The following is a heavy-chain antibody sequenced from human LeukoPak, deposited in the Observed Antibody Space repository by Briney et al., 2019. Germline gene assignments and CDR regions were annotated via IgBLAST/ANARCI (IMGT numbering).Heavy chain of an antibody. V-gene: IGHV1-18*01. CDR3: ARGGYSYGWNYYYYYMDV. Sequence: ASVTVSCKVSGYTLTELSMHWVRQAPGQGLEWMGWISAYNGNTNYAQKLQGRVTMTTDTSTSTAYMELRSLRSDDTAVYYCARGGYSYGWNYYYYYMDVWGKGTTVTISS. CDR1: GYTLTELS. D-gene: IGHD5-18*01. CDR2: ISAYNGNT. J-gene: IGHJ6*03.